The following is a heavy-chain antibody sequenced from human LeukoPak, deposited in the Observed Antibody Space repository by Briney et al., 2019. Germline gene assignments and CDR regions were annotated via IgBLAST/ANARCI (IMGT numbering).Heavy chain of an antibody. D-gene: IGHD5-18*01. Sequence: GGSLRLSCAASGFTFDDYAMHWVRQAPGKGLEWVSGISWNSGSIGYADSVKGRFTISRDNAKNSLYLQMNSLRAKDTALYYCAKGRYSYGPNWFDPWGQGTLVTVSS. CDR1: GFTFDDYA. CDR2: ISWNSGSI. CDR3: AKGRYSYGPNWFDP. J-gene: IGHJ5*02. V-gene: IGHV3-9*01.